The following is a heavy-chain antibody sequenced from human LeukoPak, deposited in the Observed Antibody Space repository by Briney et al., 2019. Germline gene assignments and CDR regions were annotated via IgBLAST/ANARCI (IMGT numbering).Heavy chain of an antibody. CDR3: ARDPRYCGSTSCYKGNWFDP. Sequence: GGFLRLSCAASGFTFSSYSMNWVRQAPGKGLEWVSSISSSSSYIYYADSVKGRFTISRDNAKNSLYLQMNSLRAEDTAVYYCARDPRYCGSTSCYKGNWFDPWGQGTLVTVSS. CDR2: ISSSSSYI. CDR1: GFTFSSYS. V-gene: IGHV3-21*01. D-gene: IGHD2-2*02. J-gene: IGHJ5*02.